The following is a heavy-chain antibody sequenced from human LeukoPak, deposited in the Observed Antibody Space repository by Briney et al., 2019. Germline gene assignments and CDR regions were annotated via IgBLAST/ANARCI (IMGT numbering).Heavy chain of an antibody. CDR2: ISYDGSNK. J-gene: IGHJ4*02. CDR3: AKERTDYALDY. Sequence: GGSLRLSCAASGFTFRSYGIHWVRQAPGKGLEWVAVISYDGSNKYYADSVKGRFTISRDNSKNTLYLQVNSLRAEDTAVYYCAKERTDYALDYWGQGTLVTVSS. CDR1: GFTFRSYG. D-gene: IGHD4-17*01. V-gene: IGHV3-30*18.